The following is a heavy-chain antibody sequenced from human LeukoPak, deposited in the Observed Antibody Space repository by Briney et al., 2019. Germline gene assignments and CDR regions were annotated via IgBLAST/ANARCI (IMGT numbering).Heavy chain of an antibody. J-gene: IGHJ4*02. CDR1: GYSFTSYW. CDR3: ARGGAYYYDSSGYRLHDPFLY. CDR2: IYPGDSDT. D-gene: IGHD3-22*01. Sequence: GESLKTSCKGSGYSFTSYWIGWGRQIPGKVLEWMGIIYPGDSDTRYSPSFQGQVTISADKSISTAYLQWSSLKASDTAMYYCARGGAYYYDSSGYRLHDPFLYWGQGTLVTVSS. V-gene: IGHV5-51*01.